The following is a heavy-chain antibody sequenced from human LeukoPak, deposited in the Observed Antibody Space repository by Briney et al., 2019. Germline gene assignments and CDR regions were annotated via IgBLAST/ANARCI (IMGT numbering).Heavy chain of an antibody. CDR3: ASGYSSGWYPPNYYYYGMDV. CDR2: IIPIFGTA. D-gene: IGHD6-19*01. Sequence: SVKVSCKASGGTFSSYAISWVRQAPGQGLEWMGGIIPIFGTANYAQKFQGRVTITADESTSTAYMELSGLRSEDTAVYYCASGYSSGWYPPNYYYYGMDVWGQGTTVTVSS. J-gene: IGHJ6*02. V-gene: IGHV1-69*13. CDR1: GGTFSSYA.